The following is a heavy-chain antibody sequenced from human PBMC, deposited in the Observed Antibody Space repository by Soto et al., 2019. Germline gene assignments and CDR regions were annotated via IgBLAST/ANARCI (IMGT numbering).Heavy chain of an antibody. D-gene: IGHD3-22*01. CDR1: GGSISSYY. CDR2: IYYSDST. CDR3: ARAYYHTSGYSLDP. Sequence: QVQLQESGPGLVKPSETLSLTCTVSGGSISSYYWSWIRQPPGKGLEWIGYIYYSDSTNYNPSLKSRVIISVDTSKNQFSLRLSSVTAADTAVYYCARAYYHTSGYSLDPWGQGILVTVSS. V-gene: IGHV4-59*01. J-gene: IGHJ5*02.